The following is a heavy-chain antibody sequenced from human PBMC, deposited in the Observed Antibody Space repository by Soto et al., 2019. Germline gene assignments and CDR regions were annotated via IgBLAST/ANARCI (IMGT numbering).Heavy chain of an antibody. CDR2: IWFDGSKK. J-gene: IGHJ6*02. CDR3: ARDRLVPYGYGMDV. CDR1: GFTFRSYG. D-gene: IGHD2-2*01. V-gene: IGHV3-33*01. Sequence: QMQLGESGGGVVQPGRSLRLSCAASGFTFRSYGIQWVRQAPGKGMEWVALIWFDGSKKYYVDSVKGRFAVSRDNSKNTLYLQMNSLRVEDTAVYYFARDRLVPYGYGMDVWGQGTTVTVSS.